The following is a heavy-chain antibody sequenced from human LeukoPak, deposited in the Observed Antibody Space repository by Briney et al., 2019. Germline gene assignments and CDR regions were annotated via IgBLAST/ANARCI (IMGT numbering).Heavy chain of an antibody. V-gene: IGHV3-15*01. J-gene: IGHJ4*02. CDR2: IKSKTDGGTT. D-gene: IGHD2-2*03. Sequence: GGSLRLSCAASGFTFSNAWMSWVRQAPGKGLEWVGRIKSKTDGGTTNYAAPVKGRFTISRDDSKNTLYLQMNSLKTEDTAVYYCTTVLDIVVVPAAKEDVDYDYRGQGTLVTVSS. CDR3: TTVLDIVVVPAAKEDVDYDY. CDR1: GFTFSNAW.